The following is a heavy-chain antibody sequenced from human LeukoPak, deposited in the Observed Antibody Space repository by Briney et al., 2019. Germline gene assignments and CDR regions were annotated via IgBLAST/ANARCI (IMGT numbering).Heavy chain of an antibody. CDR1: GYTFTSYD. J-gene: IGHJ4*02. Sequence: SVKVSCKASGYTFTSYDVNWVRQATGQGLEWMGWVNPNSGNTAYAQNFQGRVTMTRDTSINTAYMELSSLRSEDTAVYYCARGAWTSSFDYWGQGTLVTVSS. CDR2: VNPNSGNT. CDR3: ARGAWTSSFDY. D-gene: IGHD6-6*01. V-gene: IGHV1-8*01.